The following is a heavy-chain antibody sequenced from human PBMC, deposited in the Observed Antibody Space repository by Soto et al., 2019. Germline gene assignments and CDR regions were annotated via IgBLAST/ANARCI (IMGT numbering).Heavy chain of an antibody. CDR1: GGSISSYY. Sequence: SETLSLTCTVSGGSISSYYWSWIRQPPGKGLEWIGYIYYSGITNYNPSLKSRVTISVDTSKNQFSLKLSSVTAADTAVYYCARGGGRKIAALYWFDPWGQGTMVTVYS. CDR3: ARGGGRKIAALYWFDP. CDR2: IYYSGIT. J-gene: IGHJ5*02. D-gene: IGHD6-6*01. V-gene: IGHV4-59*01.